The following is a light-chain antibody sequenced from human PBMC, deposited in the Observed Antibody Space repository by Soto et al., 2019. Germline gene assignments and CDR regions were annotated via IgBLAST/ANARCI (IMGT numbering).Light chain of an antibody. J-gene: IGLJ1*01. CDR3: SSYTSSSTLFYV. CDR2: DVS. Sequence: SALTQPASVSGSPGQSITISCTGTSGDVGGYNYVSWYQQHPGKAPKLMIYDVSNWPSGVSNRFSGSKSGNTASLTISGLQAEDEADYYCSSYTSSSTLFYVFGTGTKVTVL. CDR1: SGDVGGYNY. V-gene: IGLV2-14*01.